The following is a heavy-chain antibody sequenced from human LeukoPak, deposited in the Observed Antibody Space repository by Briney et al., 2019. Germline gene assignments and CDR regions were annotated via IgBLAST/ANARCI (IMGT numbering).Heavy chain of an antibody. CDR1: GGSISSSTYY. J-gene: IGHJ4*02. D-gene: IGHD4-17*01. Sequence: SETLSLTCTVSGGSISSSTYYWGWIRQPPGKGLEWIGNIYYSGSTYSNPSLKSRVTMSVDTSKNQFSLKLSSVTAADTAVYYSARAYDDYLGVWGQGTLVTVSS. V-gene: IGHV4-39*07. CDR3: ARAYDDYLGV. CDR2: IYYSGST.